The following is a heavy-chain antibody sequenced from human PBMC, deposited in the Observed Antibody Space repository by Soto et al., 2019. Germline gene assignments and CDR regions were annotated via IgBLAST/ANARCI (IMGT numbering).Heavy chain of an antibody. CDR2: ISYDGSNK. J-gene: IGHJ6*02. V-gene: IGHV3-30-3*01. Sequence: PGGSLRLSCAASGFTFSSYAMHWVRQAPGKGLEWVAVISYDGSNKYYADSVKGRFTISRGNSKNTLYLQMNSLRAEDTAVYYCARDRESYYGSGSYYKRPNGMDVWGQGTTVTVSS. D-gene: IGHD3-10*01. CDR1: GFTFSSYA. CDR3: ARDRESYYGSGSYYKRPNGMDV.